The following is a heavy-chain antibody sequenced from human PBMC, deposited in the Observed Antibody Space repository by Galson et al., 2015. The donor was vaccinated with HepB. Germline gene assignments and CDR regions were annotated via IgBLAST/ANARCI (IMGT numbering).Heavy chain of an antibody. Sequence: SLRLSCAASGFTFSSYWMSWVRQAPGKGLEWVANIKQDGSEKYYVDSVKGRFTISRDNAKNSLYLQMNSLRAEDTAVYYCARDIVVVPAAMMPYYYYGTDVWGQGTTVTVSS. CDR3: ARDIVVVPAAMMPYYYYGTDV. CDR1: GFTFSSYW. J-gene: IGHJ6*02. V-gene: IGHV3-7*01. CDR2: IKQDGSEK. D-gene: IGHD2-2*01.